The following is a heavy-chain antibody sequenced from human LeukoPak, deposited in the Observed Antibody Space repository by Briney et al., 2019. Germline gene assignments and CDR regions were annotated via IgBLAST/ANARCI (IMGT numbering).Heavy chain of an antibody. CDR3: ARDRGRYDILTGYRSGRLDY. CDR1: GYSISSGYY. Sequence: SETLSLTCTVSGYSISSGYYWGWIRQPPGKGLEWIGSIYHSGSTYYNPSLKSRATISVDTSKNQFSLKLSSVTAADTAVYYCARDRGRYDILTGYRSGRLDYWGQGTLVTVSS. V-gene: IGHV4-38-2*02. CDR2: IYHSGST. D-gene: IGHD3-9*01. J-gene: IGHJ4*02.